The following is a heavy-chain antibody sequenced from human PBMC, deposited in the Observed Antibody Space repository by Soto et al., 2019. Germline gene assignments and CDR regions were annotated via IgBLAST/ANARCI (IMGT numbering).Heavy chain of an antibody. CDR2: IIPIFGTA. J-gene: IGHJ6*02. CDR1: GGTFSSYA. D-gene: IGHD6-13*01. CDR3: AIPSPGIAAAGSYYGMDV. V-gene: IGHV1-69*13. Sequence: SVKVSCKASGGTFSSYAISWVRQAPGQGLEWMGGIIPIFGTANYAQKFQGRVTITADESTSTAYMELSSLRSEDTAVYYCAIPSPGIAAAGSYYGMDVWGQGTTVTVSS.